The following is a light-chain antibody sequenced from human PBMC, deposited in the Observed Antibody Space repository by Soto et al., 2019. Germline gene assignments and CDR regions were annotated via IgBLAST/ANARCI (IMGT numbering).Light chain of an antibody. V-gene: IGKV3-20*01. Sequence: EIVLTQSPGTLSLSPGERATLSCRASQSVTSSSFLAWYQQKPGQAPRLLIYGASIRATGIPDRFSGSGSVTDFTLTINRLEPEDFAVYYCQQYGSSLPYTFGQGTKLEIK. CDR1: QSVTSSSF. J-gene: IGKJ2*01. CDR3: QQYGSSLPYT. CDR2: GAS.